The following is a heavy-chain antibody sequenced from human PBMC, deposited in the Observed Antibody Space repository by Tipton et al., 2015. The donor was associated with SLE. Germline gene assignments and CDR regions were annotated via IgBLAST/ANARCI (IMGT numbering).Heavy chain of an antibody. D-gene: IGHD6-19*01. V-gene: IGHV4-34*01. CDR3: ARGIAVAGPFDY. Sequence: TLSLTCAVYGGSFSGYYWSWIRQPPGKGLEWIGEIHHSGSTNYNPSLKSRVTISVDTSKNQFSLKLSSVTAADTAVYYCARGIAVAGPFDYWGQGTLVTVSS. CDR2: IHHSGST. CDR1: GGSFSGYY. J-gene: IGHJ4*02.